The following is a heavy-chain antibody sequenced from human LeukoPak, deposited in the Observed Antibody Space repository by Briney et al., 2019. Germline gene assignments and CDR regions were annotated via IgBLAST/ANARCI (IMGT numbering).Heavy chain of an antibody. CDR2: ISAYNGNT. V-gene: IGHV1-18*01. Sequence: ASVKVSCKASGYTFTSYGISWVRQAPGQGLEWMGWISAYNGNTNYAQKLQGRVTMTTDTSTSTAYMELRSLRSDDTAVYYCAREVGSYYYYGMGVWGQGTTVTVSS. J-gene: IGHJ6*02. CDR1: GYTFTSYG. CDR3: AREVGSYYYYGMGV. D-gene: IGHD1-26*01.